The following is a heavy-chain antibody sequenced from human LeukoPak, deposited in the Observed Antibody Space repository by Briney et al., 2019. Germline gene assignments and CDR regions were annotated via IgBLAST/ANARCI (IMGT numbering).Heavy chain of an antibody. J-gene: IGHJ5*02. CDR1: GGSFSGYY. D-gene: IGHD3-3*01. V-gene: IGHV4-34*01. Sequence: PSETLSLTCAVYGGSFSGYYWSWIRQPPGKGVEWIGEINHSGSTNYNPSLKSRVTISVDTSTNQFSRKLSSVTAADTAVYYCARGVITIFGVDTNWFDPWGQGTLVTVSS. CDR2: INHSGST. CDR3: ARGVITIFGVDTNWFDP.